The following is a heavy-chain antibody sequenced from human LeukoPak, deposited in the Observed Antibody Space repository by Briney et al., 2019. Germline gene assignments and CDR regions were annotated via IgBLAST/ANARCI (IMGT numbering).Heavy chain of an antibody. CDR2: IFFGGTT. D-gene: IGHD5/OR15-5a*01. CDR3: ARGDGVYVY. J-gene: IGHJ4*02. CDR1: GFTASSNY. V-gene: IGHV3-53*01. Sequence: PGGSLRLSSAASGFTASSNYMTWVRQAPGQGLEWVSVIFFGGTTYYADSVKGRFTISRDNSKNTVYLQMNSLRVEDTAVYYCARGDGVYVYWGQGTLVTVSS.